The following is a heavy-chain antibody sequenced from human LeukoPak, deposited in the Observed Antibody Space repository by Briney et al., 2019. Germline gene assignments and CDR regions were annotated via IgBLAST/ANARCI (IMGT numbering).Heavy chain of an antibody. CDR3: ARYRLGWFDP. Sequence: SDTLSLPCTASGCSLSSCDYFWSWIRQPAGKVLEWIGRKNSRGSTNYNPSLKSRVTLSVDTSKDQFSLKLTSVTVADTAVYYCARYRLGWFDPWCQGTLVTVSS. V-gene: IGHV4-61*02. D-gene: IGHD6-25*01. CDR2: KNSRGST. CDR1: GCSLSSCDYF. J-gene: IGHJ5*02.